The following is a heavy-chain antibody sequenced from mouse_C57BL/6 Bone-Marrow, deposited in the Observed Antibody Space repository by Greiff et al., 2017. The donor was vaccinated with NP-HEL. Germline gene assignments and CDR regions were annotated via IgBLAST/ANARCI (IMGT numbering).Heavy chain of an antibody. CDR2: ISSGSSTI. J-gene: IGHJ3*01. V-gene: IGHV5-17*01. Sequence: EVKLEESGGGLVKPGGSLKLSCAASGFTFSDSGMHWVRQAPEKGLEWVAYISSGSSTIYYADTVKGRFTISRDNAKNTLFLQMTSLRSEDTAMYYCARPQGFAYWGQGTLVTVSA. CDR3: ARPQGFAY. CDR1: GFTFSDSG.